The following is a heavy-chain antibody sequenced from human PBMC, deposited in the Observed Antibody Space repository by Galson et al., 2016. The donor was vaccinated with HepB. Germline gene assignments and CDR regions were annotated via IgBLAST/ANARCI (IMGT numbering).Heavy chain of an antibody. CDR3: VRQRDFYLETSGYAGQDAFDI. D-gene: IGHD3-22*01. CDR2: ISQTGTKS. J-gene: IGHJ3*02. Sequence: LRLSCAASGFIFSNYEMDWVRQAPGKGLEWVSKISQTGTKSSYIESVKGRFTISRDNTKSSLYLEMKSLRAEDTATYYCVRQRDFYLETSGYAGQDAFDIWGQGTKVTVSS. CDR1: GFIFSNYE. V-gene: IGHV3-48*03.